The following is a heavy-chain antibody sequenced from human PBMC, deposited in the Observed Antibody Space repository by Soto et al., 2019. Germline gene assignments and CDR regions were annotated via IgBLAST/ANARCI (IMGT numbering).Heavy chain of an antibody. CDR3: SRQASDFWSGKPQYYMDV. V-gene: IGHV3-73*01. D-gene: IGHD3-3*01. Sequence: AGGALRLSCAASGVTFSGAAILRGRQASGKRVEWGGRIRSKANNSATAFGASVKGRFTISRDDSKNTAYLQMNSLKTEDTAVYYCSRQASDFWSGKPQYYMDVWGKGTTVTVSS. J-gene: IGHJ6*03. CDR2: IRSKANNSAT. CDR1: GVTFSGAA.